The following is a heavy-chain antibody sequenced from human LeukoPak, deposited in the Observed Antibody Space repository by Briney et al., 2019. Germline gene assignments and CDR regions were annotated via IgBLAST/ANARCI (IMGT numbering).Heavy chain of an antibody. J-gene: IGHJ4*02. V-gene: IGHV4-59*08. CDR3: ARHGGTRVTLVEVYYFDY. D-gene: IGHD4-11*01. CDR1: GGSISNYY. Sequence: PSETLSLTCTVSGGSISNYYWNWIRQPPGKGLEWIGYILSSGSTHHNPSLTSRISLSVDTSKNQFSLKLSSVTAADTAVYYCARHGGTRVTLVEVYYFDYWGQGTLVTVSS. CDR2: ILSSGST.